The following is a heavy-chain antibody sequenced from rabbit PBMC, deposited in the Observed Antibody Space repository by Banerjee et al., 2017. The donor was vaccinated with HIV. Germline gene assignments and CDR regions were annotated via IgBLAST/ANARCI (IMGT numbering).Heavy chain of an antibody. CDR1: GIDFSADYY. V-gene: IGHV1S40*01. D-gene: IGHD4-1*01. CDR3: ARAGNSGWGDAFNL. J-gene: IGHJ4*01. CDR2: IDTGDGNT. Sequence: QSLEESGGGLVKPGGTLTLTCTASGIDFSADYYMCWVRQAPGKGLELIACIDTGDGNTYYASWAKGRFTISKTSSTTVTLQMTSLTAADTATYFCARAGNSGWGDAFNLWGPGTLAPS.